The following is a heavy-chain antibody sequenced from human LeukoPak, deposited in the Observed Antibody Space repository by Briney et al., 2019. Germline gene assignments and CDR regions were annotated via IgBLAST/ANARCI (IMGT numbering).Heavy chain of an antibody. D-gene: IGHD5-24*01. CDR1: GASISSYY. CDR2: IHYSGST. J-gene: IGHJ4*02. CDR3: ARHNTNGYNYFQF. Sequence: SETLSLTCTVSGASISSYYWSWIRQPPGKGLEWIGYIHYSGSTNYNPSLKSRVSMSVDTSKKQFSLKLSSVTAADTAVYYCARHNTNGYNYFQFWGQGTLVTASS. V-gene: IGHV4-59*08.